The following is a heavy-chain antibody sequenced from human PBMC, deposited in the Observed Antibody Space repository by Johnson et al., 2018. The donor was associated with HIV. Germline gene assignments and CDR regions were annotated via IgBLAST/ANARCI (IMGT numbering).Heavy chain of an antibody. CDR2: ISYDGSNK. V-gene: IGHV3-30*04. D-gene: IGHD1-26*01. CDR1: GFTFSSYA. Sequence: QVQVLESGGGVVQPGRSLRLSCAASGFTFSSYAIHWVRQAPGKGLEWVAVISYDGSNKYYADSVKGRFTISRDNSKNTLYLQMNSLRAEDTAVYYCASLVGDTYLNAFDIWGQGTMVTVSS. J-gene: IGHJ3*02. CDR3: ASLVGDTYLNAFDI.